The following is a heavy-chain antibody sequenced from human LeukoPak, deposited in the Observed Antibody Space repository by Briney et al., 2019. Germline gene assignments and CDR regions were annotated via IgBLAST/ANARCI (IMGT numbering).Heavy chain of an antibody. CDR1: GFTFSSYS. J-gene: IGHJ4*02. V-gene: IGHV3-48*04. D-gene: IGHD2-15*01. CDR3: ARGIGSGRFDF. CDR2: ISGTATTI. Sequence: GGSLGLSCAASGFTFSSYSMNWVRQAPGKELEWVSYISGTATTIYYADSMKGRFTISRDNAENSLYLQMNSLRAEDTAVYYCARGIGSGRFDFWGQGTLVTVSS.